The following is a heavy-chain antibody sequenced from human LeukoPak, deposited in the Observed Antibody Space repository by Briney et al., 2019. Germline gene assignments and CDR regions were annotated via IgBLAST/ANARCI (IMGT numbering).Heavy chain of an antibody. CDR1: GGSISSANYY. V-gene: IGHV4-39*07. CDR2: VFYTGTT. J-gene: IGHJ6*03. D-gene: IGHD3-10*01. CDR3: AKSVGRYFYYMDV. Sequence: PSETLSLTCTVSGGSISSANYYCDWIRQSPGRGLEWIGSVFYTGTTYYNPSLKGRVTISLDTSKNQFSLNLDSVTAADTAIYYCAKSVGRYFYYMDVWGKGTTVTVSS.